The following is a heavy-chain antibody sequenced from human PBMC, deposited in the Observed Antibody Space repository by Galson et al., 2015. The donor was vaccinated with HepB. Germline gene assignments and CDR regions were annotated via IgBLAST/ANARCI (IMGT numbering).Heavy chain of an antibody. V-gene: IGHV5-51*01. J-gene: IGHJ3*02. CDR3: ARGGSDYGDYEGGLRDAFDI. CDR2: IYPGDSDT. D-gene: IGHD4-17*01. Sequence: QSGAEVKKPGESLKISCKGSGYSFTSYWIGWVRQMPGKGLEWMGIIYPGDSDTRYSPSFQGQVTISADKSISTAYLQWSSLKASDTAMYYCARGGSDYGDYEGGLRDAFDIWGQGTMVTVSS. CDR1: GYSFTSYW.